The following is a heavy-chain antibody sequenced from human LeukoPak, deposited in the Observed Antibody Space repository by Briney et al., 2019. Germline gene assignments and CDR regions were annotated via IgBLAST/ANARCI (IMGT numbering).Heavy chain of an antibody. D-gene: IGHD6-6*01. CDR2: IYYSGST. CDR3: ARVLAAQSDAYGMDV. J-gene: IGHJ6*02. Sequence: SQTLSLTCTVSGGSISSGGYYWSWIRQHPGKGLEWIGYIYYSGSTYYNPSLKGRVTISVDTSKNQFSLKLSSVTAADTAVYYCARVLAAQSDAYGMDVWGQGTTVTVSS. V-gene: IGHV4-31*03. CDR1: GGSISSGGYY.